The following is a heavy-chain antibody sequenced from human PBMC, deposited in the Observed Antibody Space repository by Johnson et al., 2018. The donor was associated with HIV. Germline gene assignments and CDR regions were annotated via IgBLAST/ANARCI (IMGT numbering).Heavy chain of an antibody. J-gene: IGHJ3*01. CDR1: GFTFSNYP. D-gene: IGHD5-12*01. V-gene: IGHV3-30*04. Sequence: QVQLVESGGGVVRPGRSLRLSCAAFGFTFSNYPMHWVRQAPGKGLAWVAVISYDGSKKYYADSVKGRFTISRDNSKNTLYLQMNSLRAEDTAAYFCASGDDDGFWGQGTKVTVSS. CDR3: ASGDDDGF. CDR2: ISYDGSKK.